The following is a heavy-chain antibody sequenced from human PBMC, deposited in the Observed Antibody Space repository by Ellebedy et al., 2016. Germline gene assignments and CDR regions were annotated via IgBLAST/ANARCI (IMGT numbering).Heavy chain of an antibody. CDR1: GGTFSSYA. J-gene: IGHJ6*02. CDR3: ARTKYDFWSGYYIRGERENYYYYGMDV. Sequence: SVKVSCXASGGTFSSYAISWVRQAPGQGLEWMGGIIPIFGTANYAQKFQGRVTITADESTSTAYMELSSLRSEDTAVYYCARTKYDFWSGYYIRGERENYYYYGMDVWGQGTTVTVSS. CDR2: IIPIFGTA. D-gene: IGHD3-3*01. V-gene: IGHV1-69*13.